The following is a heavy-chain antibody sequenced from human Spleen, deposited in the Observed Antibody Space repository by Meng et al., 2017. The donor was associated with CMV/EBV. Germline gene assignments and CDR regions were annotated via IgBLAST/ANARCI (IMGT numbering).Heavy chain of an antibody. CDR3: ARGDSSSSSSYFDY. D-gene: IGHD6-6*01. V-gene: IGHV4-34*01. Sequence: CAVYGGSFSGYYWSWIRQPPRKGLEWIGDIYHSGSTNYNPFLKSRVTISVDKSKNQFSLKLSPVTAADTAVYYCARGDSSSSSSYFDYWGQGTLVTVSS. CDR2: IYHSGST. J-gene: IGHJ4*02. CDR1: GGSFSGYY.